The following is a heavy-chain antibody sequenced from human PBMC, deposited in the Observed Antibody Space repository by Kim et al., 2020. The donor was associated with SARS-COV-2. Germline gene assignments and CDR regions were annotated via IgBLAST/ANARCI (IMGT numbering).Heavy chain of an antibody. J-gene: IGHJ4*02. Sequence: SVKGRFTISRDNSKNTLYLQMNSLRAEDTAVYYCARVQIVVVPAAELDYWGQGTLVTVSS. CDR3: ARVQIVVVPAAELDY. V-gene: IGHV3-30*01. D-gene: IGHD2-2*01.